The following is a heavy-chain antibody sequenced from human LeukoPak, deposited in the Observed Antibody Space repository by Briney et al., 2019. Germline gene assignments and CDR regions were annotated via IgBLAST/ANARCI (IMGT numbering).Heavy chain of an antibody. CDR2: ISGSGGST. CDR3: AKEEKDYYYYGMDV. Sequence: GGSLRLSCAASGFTFSSYAMSWVRQAPGKGLEWVSAISGSGGSTYYADSVKGRFTIPRDNSKNTLYLQMNSLRAEDTAVYYCAKEEKDYYYYGMDVWGQGTTVTVSS. J-gene: IGHJ6*02. CDR1: GFTFSSYA. V-gene: IGHV3-23*01.